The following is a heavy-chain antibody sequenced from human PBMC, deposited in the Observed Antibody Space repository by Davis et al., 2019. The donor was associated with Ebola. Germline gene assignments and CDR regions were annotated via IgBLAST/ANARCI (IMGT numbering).Heavy chain of an antibody. J-gene: IGHJ5*02. V-gene: IGHV3-74*01. Sequence: GESLKISCAASGFTFSSYWMHWVRQAPGKGLVWVSRINSDGSSTRYADSVKGRFTISTDNAKNMLYLQMNSLRAEDTAVYYCARGHGSSPDNWFDPWGQGTLVTVSS. CDR2: INSDGSST. CDR3: ARGHGSSPDNWFDP. CDR1: GFTFSSYW. D-gene: IGHD1-26*01.